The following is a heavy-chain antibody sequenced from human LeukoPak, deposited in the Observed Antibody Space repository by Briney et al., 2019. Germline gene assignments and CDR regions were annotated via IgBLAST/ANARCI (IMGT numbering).Heavy chain of an antibody. D-gene: IGHD3-16*01. CDR1: GFALRGYW. J-gene: IGHJ4*02. CDR2: INFDGSGT. V-gene: IGHV3-74*01. CDR3: ARAGRGRDTSHYYFDS. Sequence: GGSLRLSCAASGFALRGYWMHWVRQAPGRGLVWVSHINFDGSGTNYADFVKGRFTVSRDNAKNTVFLQMRSVRVEDTAVYFCARAGRGRDTSHYYFDSWGRGSQVSVSS.